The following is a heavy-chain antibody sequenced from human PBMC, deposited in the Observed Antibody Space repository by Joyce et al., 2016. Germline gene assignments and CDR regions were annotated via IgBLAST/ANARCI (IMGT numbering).Heavy chain of an antibody. Sequence: QVQLQESGPGLVKPSETLSLTCTVSGASISSYYWTWIRQPPGKGLEWIGTIFHTGNSNYNACLRGRVSMSVDTAKSQFSLEVNYMSAADTAVYYCARRGIAVAENHAFDIWGRGTVVSVSS. CDR1: GASISSYY. D-gene: IGHD6-19*01. J-gene: IGHJ3*02. CDR2: IFHTGNS. V-gene: IGHV4-59*01. CDR3: ARRGIAVAENHAFDI.